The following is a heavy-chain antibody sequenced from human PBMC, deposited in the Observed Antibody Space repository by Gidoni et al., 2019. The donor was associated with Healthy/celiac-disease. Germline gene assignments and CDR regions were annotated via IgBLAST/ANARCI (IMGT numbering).Heavy chain of an antibody. CDR1: GFSLSPSGMF. CDR2: IDWDDDK. Sequence: QVTLRESGPALVKPTQTLTMTCTFSGFSLSPSGMFVSWIRQPPGKALGWLARIDWDDDKYYSTSLKTRLTISKDTSKNQVVLTMTNMDPVDTATYYCARMLIIGSYAYYYYGIDVWGQGTTVTVSS. V-gene: IGHV2-70*15. J-gene: IGHJ6*02. D-gene: IGHD1-26*01. CDR3: ARMLIIGSYAYYYYGIDV.